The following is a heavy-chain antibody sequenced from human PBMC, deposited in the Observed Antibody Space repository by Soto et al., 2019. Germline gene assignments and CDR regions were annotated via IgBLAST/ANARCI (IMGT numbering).Heavy chain of an antibody. CDR2: IYYSGST. J-gene: IGHJ5*02. V-gene: IGHV4-61*01. D-gene: IGHD5-18*01. CDR1: GGSVSSGSYY. CDR3: AGGRYSYGDNWFDP. Sequence: NPSETLSLTCTVSGGSVSSGSYYWSWIRQPPGKGLEWIGYIYYSGSTNYNPSLKSRVTISVDTSKNQFSLKLSSVTAADTAVYYCAGGRYSYGDNWFDPWGQGTMVTVYS.